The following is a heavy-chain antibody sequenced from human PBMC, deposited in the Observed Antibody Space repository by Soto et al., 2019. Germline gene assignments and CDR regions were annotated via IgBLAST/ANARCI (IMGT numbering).Heavy chain of an antibody. CDR2: IATKPNNYAT. V-gene: IGHV3-73*01. CDR3: SANYGYDF. CDR1: GFTFSGSA. D-gene: IGHD5-18*01. Sequence: GGSLRLSCAASGFTFSGSAMHWVRQASGRGLEWVARIATKPNNYATEYAASVKGRFTIFRDDSKNTAYLQMDSLMTGDTAVYYCSANYGYDFWGQGTQVTVSS. J-gene: IGHJ4*02.